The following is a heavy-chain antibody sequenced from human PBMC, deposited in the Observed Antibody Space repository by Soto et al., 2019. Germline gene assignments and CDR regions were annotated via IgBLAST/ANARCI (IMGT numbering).Heavy chain of an antibody. V-gene: IGHV2-5*02. CDR1: GFSLSTSGVG. Sequence: QITLKESGPTLVKPTQTLTLTCTFSGFSLSTSGVGMGWIRQPPGKALEWLALIYWDDDKRYSPSLKSRLTITKDTSKNQVVLTMTNMDPVDTATYYCAAIGGIAVAGTWFDPWGQGTLVTVSS. CDR2: IYWDDDK. CDR3: AAIGGIAVAGTWFDP. J-gene: IGHJ5*02. D-gene: IGHD6-19*01.